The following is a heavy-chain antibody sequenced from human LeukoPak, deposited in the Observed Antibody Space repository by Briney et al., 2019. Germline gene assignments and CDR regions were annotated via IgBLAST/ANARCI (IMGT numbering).Heavy chain of an antibody. Sequence: GGSLRLSCAASGFTASSNYMIWVRQAPGKGLEWVSVIYSGGSTYYAESVKGRFTISRDNSKNTVYLQMNSLRAEDTAVYYCASPAVWGELSLRYWGQGTLVTVSS. D-gene: IGHD3-16*02. CDR2: IYSGGST. V-gene: IGHV3-53*01. CDR3: ASPAVWGELSLRY. CDR1: GFTASSNY. J-gene: IGHJ4*02.